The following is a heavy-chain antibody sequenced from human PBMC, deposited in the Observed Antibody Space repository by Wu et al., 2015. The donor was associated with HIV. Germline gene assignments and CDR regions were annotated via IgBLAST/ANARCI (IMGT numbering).Heavy chain of an antibody. D-gene: IGHD3-10*01. CDR2: IIPIFGTA. Sequence: QVQLVQSGAEVKKPGSSVKVSCKASGGTFSSYAISWVRQAPGQGLEWMGGIIPIFGTANYAQKFQGRVTITTDESTSTAYMELSSLRSEDTAVYYCASTAAIWFGESLYFDYWGQGTLVTVSS. J-gene: IGHJ4*02. CDR1: GGTFSSYA. CDR3: ASTAAIWFGESLYFDY. V-gene: IGHV1-69*05.